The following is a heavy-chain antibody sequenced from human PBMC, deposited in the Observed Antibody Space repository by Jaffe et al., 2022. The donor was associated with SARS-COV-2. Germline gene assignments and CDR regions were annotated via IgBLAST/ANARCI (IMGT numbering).Heavy chain of an antibody. CDR3: AKDTAKRAFDV. CDR2: ISVVGGST. Sequence: EVQLLESGGGLVQPGGSLRLSCAASGFTFSAYAMGWVRQAPGKGLEGVSGISVVGGSTYYADSVKGRFTISRDNSKNTLYLLMNSLRADDTAVYYCAKDTAKRAFDVWGQGTMVTVSS. J-gene: IGHJ3*01. CDR1: GFTFSAYA. V-gene: IGHV3-23*01.